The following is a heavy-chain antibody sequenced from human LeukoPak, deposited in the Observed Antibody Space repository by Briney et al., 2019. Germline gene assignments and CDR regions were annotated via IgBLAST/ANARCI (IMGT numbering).Heavy chain of an antibody. CDR2: IVGSSST. D-gene: IGHD6-13*01. J-gene: IGHJ4*02. CDR1: GFNFNTYE. V-gene: IGHV3-48*03. CDR3: ARIGAGSSRDY. Sequence: PGGSLRLSCAASGFNFNTYEMNWVRQAPGEGLEWVSSIVGSSSTYYADLLKGRFTISRDNAKNSLYLQMNSLRAEDTAVYYCARIGAGSSRDYWGQGTLVTVSS.